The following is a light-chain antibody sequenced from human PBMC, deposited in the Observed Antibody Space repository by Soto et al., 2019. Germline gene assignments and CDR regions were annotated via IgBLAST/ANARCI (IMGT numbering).Light chain of an antibody. CDR2: EVT. J-gene: IGLJ1*01. Sequence: QSALTQPASVSGSPGQSITLSCTGTRRDVGGYNYVSWYQQYPGKSPKLLIYEVTHRPSVVSNRFSGSKSGNTASLTISGRQAEDEADYYCSSYTISNRIPFVCGTGTKVTVL. CDR3: SSYTISNRIPFV. V-gene: IGLV2-14*01. CDR1: RRDVGGYNY.